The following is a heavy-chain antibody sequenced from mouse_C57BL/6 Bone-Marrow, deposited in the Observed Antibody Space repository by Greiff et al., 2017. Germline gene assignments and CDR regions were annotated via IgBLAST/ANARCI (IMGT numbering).Heavy chain of an antibody. Sequence: EVKLVESGGGLVKPGGSLKLSCAASGFTFSSYTMSWVRQTPEKRLEWVATISGGGGNTYYPDSVKGRFTISRDNAKNTLDLQMSSLRSEDTALYYCARHDGYPYYFDYWGQGTTRTVSS. CDR1: GFTFSSYT. V-gene: IGHV5-9*01. CDR3: ARHDGYPYYFDY. J-gene: IGHJ2*01. CDR2: ISGGGGNT. D-gene: IGHD2-3*01.